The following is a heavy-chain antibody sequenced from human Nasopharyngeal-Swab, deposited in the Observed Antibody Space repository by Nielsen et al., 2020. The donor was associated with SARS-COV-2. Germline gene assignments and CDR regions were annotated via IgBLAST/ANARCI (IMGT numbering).Heavy chain of an antibody. J-gene: IGHJ6*02. CDR3: AKDKTAGPIYYGMDV. CDR2: ISWDSRDI. CDR1: GFTFDDYA. D-gene: IGHD6-13*01. V-gene: IGHV3-9*01. Sequence: SLKISCAASGFTFDDYAMHWVRQAPGKGLEWVSGISWDSRDIGYADSVKGRFTISRDNAKYSLFLQMNSLRSEDTAVYYCAKDKTAGPIYYGMDVWGRGTTVTVSS.